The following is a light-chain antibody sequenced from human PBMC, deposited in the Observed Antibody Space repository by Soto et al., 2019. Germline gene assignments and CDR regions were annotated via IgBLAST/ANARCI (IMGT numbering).Light chain of an antibody. CDR1: QSVSSY. V-gene: IGKV3-11*01. J-gene: IGKJ4*01. Sequence: EIVLTQSPATLSLSPGERATLSCRASQSVSSYLAWYQQKPGQAPRLLIYDASNRATGIPARFIGSGSGTEFTHTISSLEPEDFAVYYCQQRSNWPLSRTFGGGTKVEIK. CDR2: DAS. CDR3: QQRSNWPLSRT.